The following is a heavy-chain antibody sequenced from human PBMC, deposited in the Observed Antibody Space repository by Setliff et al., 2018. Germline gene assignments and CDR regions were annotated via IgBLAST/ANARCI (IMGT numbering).Heavy chain of an antibody. Sequence: GGSLRLSCAASGFTVTDNYMSWVRQAPGKGLEWVSIIYSGGSTYYGDSVKGRFTISRDKSKNTVFLQMNSLRAEDTAVYYCARDPGPHAAHFRALGYGMDVWGQGTTGTVS. J-gene: IGHJ6*02. V-gene: IGHV3-66*01. CDR3: ARDPGPHAAHFRALGYGMDV. D-gene: IGHD6-13*01. CDR1: GFTVTDNY. CDR2: IYSGGST.